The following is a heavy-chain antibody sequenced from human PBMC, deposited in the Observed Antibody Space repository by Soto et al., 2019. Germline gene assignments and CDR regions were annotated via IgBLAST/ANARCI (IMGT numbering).Heavy chain of an antibody. V-gene: IGHV3-30*03. CDR1: GFTFSGYG. Sequence: QVQLVESGGGVVQPGRSLRLSCAASGFTFSGYGMHWVRQAPGKGLEWVAVISNDALNKYYADSVKGRFAISRDDSRNTLYLQMNSLRAEDTAVYYCARPRRDYYDYYGMDVWGQGTTVTVSS. CDR2: ISNDALNK. J-gene: IGHJ6*02. CDR3: ARPRRDYYDYYGMDV.